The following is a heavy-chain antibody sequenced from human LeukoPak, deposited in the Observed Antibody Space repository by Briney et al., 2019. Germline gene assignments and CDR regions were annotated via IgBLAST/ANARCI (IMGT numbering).Heavy chain of an antibody. CDR3: AHLSKYCTSGVCYYFDY. J-gene: IGHJ4*02. V-gene: IGHV2-5*02. CDR2: IYWDNDK. Sequence: SGPTLVNPTQTLTLTCTFSGFSLSTSGVGVGWIRQPPGKALEWLALIYWDNDKRYSPSLKSRFTITKDTSKNQVVLRMTNMDPVDTATYYCAHLSKYCTSGVCYYFDYWGQGTLVTVSS. CDR1: GFSLSTSGVG. D-gene: IGHD2-8*01.